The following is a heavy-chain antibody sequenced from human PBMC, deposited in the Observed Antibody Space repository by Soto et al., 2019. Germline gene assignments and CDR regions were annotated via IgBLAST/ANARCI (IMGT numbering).Heavy chain of an antibody. V-gene: IGHV4-61*01. CDR1: GGSVSSGSYY. D-gene: IGHD2-15*01. CDR3: AIPLSCSGGRCSFDP. CDR2: IYYTGST. J-gene: IGHJ5*02. Sequence: QVQLQESGPGLVKPSETLSLTCTVSGGSVSSGSYYWSWIRQPPGKGLEWIGYIYYTGSTNYNPSLDGRVTTPVDTSKHQFSLHLGSVTAADTAVYYCAIPLSCSGGRCSFDPWGQVTLVTVSS.